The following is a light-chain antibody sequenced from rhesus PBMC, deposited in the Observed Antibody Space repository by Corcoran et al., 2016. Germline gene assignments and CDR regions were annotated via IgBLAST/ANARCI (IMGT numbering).Light chain of an antibody. Sequence: DIQMTQSPSSLSASVGDRVTITCRASQGISNWLAWYQQKPGKAPKLLIYRASNLEKGVPSRFSGSGSGKDYTLTISSLQPEDIATYYCQQHDNSPLTFGGGTKVELK. CDR1: QGISNW. V-gene: IGKV1-69*01. CDR3: QQHDNSPLT. J-gene: IGKJ4*01. CDR2: RAS.